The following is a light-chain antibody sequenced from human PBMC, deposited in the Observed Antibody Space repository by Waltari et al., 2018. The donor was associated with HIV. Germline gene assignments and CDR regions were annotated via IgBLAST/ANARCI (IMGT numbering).Light chain of an antibody. CDR3: CSYANSSDV. Sequence: QSALTQPASMSGSPGQSITISCTGTSSDVGSYNLVSWYQQHPGKAPKLITYDVSKRPSGVSNRFSGSKSSNTASLTISGLQAEDEADYYCCSYANSSDVFGGGTKVTVL. CDR1: SSDVGSYNL. CDR2: DVS. J-gene: IGLJ2*01. V-gene: IGLV2-23*02.